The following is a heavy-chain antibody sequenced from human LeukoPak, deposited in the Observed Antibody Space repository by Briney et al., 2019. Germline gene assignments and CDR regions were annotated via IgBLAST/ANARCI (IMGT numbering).Heavy chain of an antibody. V-gene: IGHV4-59*01. Sequence: SETLSLTCTVSGGSISSYYWSWIRQPPGKGLEWIGYIYNSGSTSYNPSLKSPVTISVDTSKNQFSLKLSSVTAADTAVYYCACLTTADAFDIWGQGTMVTVSS. D-gene: IGHD3-22*01. CDR1: GGSISSYY. J-gene: IGHJ3*02. CDR3: ACLTTADAFDI. CDR2: IYNSGST.